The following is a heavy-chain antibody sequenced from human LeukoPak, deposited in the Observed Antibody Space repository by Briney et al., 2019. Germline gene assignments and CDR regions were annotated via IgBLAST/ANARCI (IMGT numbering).Heavy chain of an antibody. CDR3: ARGIVRCGGTILDS. CDR1: GGSISSYY. V-gene: IGHV4-59*01. CDR2: IYYTGST. J-gene: IGHJ4*02. D-gene: IGHD4-23*01. Sequence: SETLSLTCTVSGGSISSYYWSWIRQPPGKGLEYIGNIYYTGSTNYNPSLKSRVTISEDTSKNQFSLKLNSVTAADTAVYYCARGIVRCGGTILDSWGQGTRVTVSS.